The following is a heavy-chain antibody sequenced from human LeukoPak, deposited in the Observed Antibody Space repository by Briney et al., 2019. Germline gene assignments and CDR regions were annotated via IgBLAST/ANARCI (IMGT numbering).Heavy chain of an antibody. CDR1: GYDFNELA. Sequence: GASVKVSCKVSGYDFNELAMYWVRQAPGKGLELMGGFDPENGETIYAQKFQGRVSMTEDTSRDTAYMELRSLRSEDTAMYYCAAASTYWGRLDYWGQGTLVTVSS. J-gene: IGHJ4*02. D-gene: IGHD7-27*01. V-gene: IGHV1-24*01. CDR2: FDPENGET. CDR3: AAASTYWGRLDY.